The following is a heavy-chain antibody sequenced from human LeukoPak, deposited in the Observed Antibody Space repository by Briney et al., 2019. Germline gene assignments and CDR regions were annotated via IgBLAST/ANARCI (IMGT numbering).Heavy chain of an antibody. CDR3: ARDRLQLQS. J-gene: IGHJ5*02. D-gene: IGHD5-24*01. V-gene: IGHV4-39*07. CDR1: GGSISSSSYY. CDR2: IYYSGST. Sequence: PSETLSLTCTVSGGSISSSSYYWGWIRQPPGKGLEWIGNIYYSGSTYYNPSLKSRVTISVDTSKNQFSLKLSSVTAADTAVYYCARDRLQLQSWGQGTLVTVSP.